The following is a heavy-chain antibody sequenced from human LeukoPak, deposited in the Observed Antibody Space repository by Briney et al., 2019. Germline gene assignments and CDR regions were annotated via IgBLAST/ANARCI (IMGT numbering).Heavy chain of an antibody. V-gene: IGHV3-7*03. J-gene: IGHJ4*02. CDR2: IKEDGSEK. Sequence: GGSLRLSCAASGFTFSSYAMSRVRQAPGQGLEWVASIKEDGSEKHYVDSVKGRFTISRDNGKNSLYLQMNSLRAEDTAVYYCARDSGWWRFDFWGQGTLVTVSS. CDR1: GFTFSSYA. D-gene: IGHD6-13*01. CDR3: ARDSGWWRFDF.